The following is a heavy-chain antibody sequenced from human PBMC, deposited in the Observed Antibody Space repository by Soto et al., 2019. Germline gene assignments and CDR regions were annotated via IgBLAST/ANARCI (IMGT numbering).Heavy chain of an antibody. D-gene: IGHD3-22*01. CDR2: ITSSSSTI. CDR3: ARVRIVAASKLYGMDV. J-gene: IGHJ6*02. V-gene: IGHV3-48*02. CDR1: GFTFSGFS. Sequence: QPGGSLRLSCAASGFTFSGFSMNWVRQAPGKGLEWVSYITSSSSTIYYADSVKGRFTISRDNGENSLHLQMNSLRDEDTAVYYCARVRIVAASKLYGMDVWGQGTTVTVSS.